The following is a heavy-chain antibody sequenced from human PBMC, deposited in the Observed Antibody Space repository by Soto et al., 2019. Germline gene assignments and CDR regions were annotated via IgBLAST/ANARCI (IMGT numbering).Heavy chain of an antibody. J-gene: IGHJ4*02. CDR3: ARGKWDILGATTRNYFDY. Sequence: QVQLQESGPGLVKPSQTLSLTCTVSGGSISSGDYYWSWIRQPPGKGLEWIGYIYYSGSTYYNPSLKRRITISVDTAKNQFSLKLSSVTAADTAVYYCARGKWDILGATTRNYFDYWGQGTLVTVSS. CDR2: IYYSGST. CDR1: GGSISSGDYY. D-gene: IGHD1-26*01. V-gene: IGHV4-30-4*08.